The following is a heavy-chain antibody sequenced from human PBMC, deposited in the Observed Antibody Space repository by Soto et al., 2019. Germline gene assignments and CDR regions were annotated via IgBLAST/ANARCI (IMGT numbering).Heavy chain of an antibody. CDR2: INPKSGGT. CDR1: GYTFTCYY. D-gene: IGHD3-10*01. Sequence: VASVKVCGTASGYTFTCYYMHWVRQAPVQGLEWMGWINPKSGGTNYAQKFQGWVTMTRDTSINTAYMELSRLRSDDTAVYYCARDRLWFGEPTSVYYGLDVWGQ. CDR3: ARDRLWFGEPTSVYYGLDV. V-gene: IGHV1-2*04. J-gene: IGHJ6*01.